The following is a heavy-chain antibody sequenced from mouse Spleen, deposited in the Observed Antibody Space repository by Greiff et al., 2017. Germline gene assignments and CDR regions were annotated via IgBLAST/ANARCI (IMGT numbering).Heavy chain of an antibody. CDR1: GYTFTDYY. CDR3: ARGDPAWFAY. D-gene: IGHD3-3*01. CDR2: INPYNGGT. J-gene: IGHJ3*01. Sequence: VQLQQSGPVLVKPGASVKMSCKASGYTFTDYYMNWVKQSHGKSLEWIGVINPYNGGTSYNQKFKGKATLTVDKSSSTAYMELNSLTSEDSAVYYCARGDPAWFAYWGQGTLVTVSA. V-gene: IGHV1-19*01.